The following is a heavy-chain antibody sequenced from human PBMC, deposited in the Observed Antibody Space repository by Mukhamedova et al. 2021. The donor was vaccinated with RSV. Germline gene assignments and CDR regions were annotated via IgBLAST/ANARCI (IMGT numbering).Heavy chain of an antibody. V-gene: IGHV3-33*01. CDR3: ARESYSTTSGADY. D-gene: IGHD2-2*01. Sequence: YDGTYKYYADSVKGRFNISRDNSKNTLYLQMNTLRAKDTAVYYCARESYSTTSGADYWGQGTLVTVSS. J-gene: IGHJ4*02. CDR2: YDGTYK.